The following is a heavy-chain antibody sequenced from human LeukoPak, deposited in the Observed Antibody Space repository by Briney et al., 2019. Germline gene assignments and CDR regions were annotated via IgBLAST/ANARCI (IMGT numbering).Heavy chain of an antibody. CDR1: GFFTFSSYS. J-gene: IGHJ4*02. D-gene: IGHD4-17*01. Sequence: PGGSLRLSCAASGFFTFSSYSMNWVRQAPGKGLEWVANIKQDGSEKYYVDSVKGRFTISRDSAKNSLYLQMNSLRAEDTAVYYCAGVRTTVTYYFDYWGQGTLVTVSS. CDR3: AGVRTTVTYYFDY. CDR2: IKQDGSEK. V-gene: IGHV3-7*01.